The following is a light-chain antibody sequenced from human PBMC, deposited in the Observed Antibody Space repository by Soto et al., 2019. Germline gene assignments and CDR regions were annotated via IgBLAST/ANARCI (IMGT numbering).Light chain of an antibody. V-gene: IGKV3-20*01. CDR3: QQYGSLPIT. Sequence: ELLLTQSPGILALSPGERATLSCRASQSISSAYIAWYQQKPGQTPRLLIYGPHTRAAGIPDRFSGSGSGTDFTLTINRLEPEDFAVYCCQQYGSLPITFGQVTRLEIK. CDR1: QSISSAY. J-gene: IGKJ5*01. CDR2: GPH.